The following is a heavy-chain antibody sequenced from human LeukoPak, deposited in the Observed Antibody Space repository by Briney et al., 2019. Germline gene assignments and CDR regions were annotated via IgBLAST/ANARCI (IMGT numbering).Heavy chain of an antibody. V-gene: IGHV4-39*01. Sequence: SETLSLTCTVSVGSISISSYYWGWIRQPPGKGLEWIGSIYYSGSTYYNPSLKSRVTIFVDTSKNQFSLKLSSVTAADTAVYYCASFHSGWSVFDYWGQGTLVTVSS. J-gene: IGHJ4*02. CDR2: IYYSGST. D-gene: IGHD6-19*01. CDR1: VGSISISSYY. CDR3: ASFHSGWSVFDY.